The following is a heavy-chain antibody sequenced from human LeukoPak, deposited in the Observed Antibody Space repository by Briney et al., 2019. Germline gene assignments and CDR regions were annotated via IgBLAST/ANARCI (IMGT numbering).Heavy chain of an antibody. CDR1: GYTFTSHG. CDR2: ISTYNGNT. CDR3: ARDHPTSILEWLSYYYYGMDV. Sequence: GASVKVSCKASGYTFTSHGISWVRQAPGQGLEWMGWISTYNGNTNYAQKLQGRVTMTTHTSTSTVYMELRSLRSDDTAVYYCARDHPTSILEWLSYYYYGMDVWGQGTTVTVSS. J-gene: IGHJ6*02. V-gene: IGHV1-18*01. D-gene: IGHD3-3*01.